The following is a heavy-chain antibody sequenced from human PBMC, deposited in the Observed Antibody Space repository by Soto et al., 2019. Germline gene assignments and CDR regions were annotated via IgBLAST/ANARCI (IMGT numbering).Heavy chain of an antibody. J-gene: IGHJ4*02. CDR2: ISAYNGNT. V-gene: IGHV1-18*01. CDR1: GYTFTSYG. CDR3: AREPNYFDY. Sequence: QVQLVQSGAEVKKPGASVKVSCKASGYTFTSYGISWVRQAPGQGLEWMGWISAYNGNTKYAQKLQDRVTMTTDTSTSTANIELRTLRSDDKAVYYCAREPNYFDYWGQGTLVTVSS.